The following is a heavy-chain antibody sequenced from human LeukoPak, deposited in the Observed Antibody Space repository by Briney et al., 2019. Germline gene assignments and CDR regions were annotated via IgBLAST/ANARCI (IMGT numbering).Heavy chain of an antibody. J-gene: IGHJ4*02. CDR1: GFTFDDYA. V-gene: IGHV3-9*01. CDR3: AKRGYSYGEFDY. CDR2: ISWNSGSI. D-gene: IGHD5-18*01. Sequence: GGSLRLSCAASGFTFDDYAMHWVRQAPGKGLGWVSGISWNSGSIGYADSVKGRFTISRDNAKNSLYLQMNSLRAEDTALYYCAKRGYSYGEFDYWGQGTLVTVSS.